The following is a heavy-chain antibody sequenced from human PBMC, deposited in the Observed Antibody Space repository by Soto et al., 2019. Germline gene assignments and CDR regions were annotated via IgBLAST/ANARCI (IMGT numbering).Heavy chain of an antibody. J-gene: IGHJ5*02. Sequence: GGSLRLSCAASGFTFDDYAMHWVRQAPGKGLEWVSGISWNSGSIGYADSVKGRFTISRDNAKNSLYLQMNSLRAEDTALYYCAKDPFRYFGLSWFDPWGQGTLVTVSS. V-gene: IGHV3-9*01. CDR2: ISWNSGSI. CDR3: AKDPFRYFGLSWFDP. CDR1: GFTFDDYA. D-gene: IGHD3-9*01.